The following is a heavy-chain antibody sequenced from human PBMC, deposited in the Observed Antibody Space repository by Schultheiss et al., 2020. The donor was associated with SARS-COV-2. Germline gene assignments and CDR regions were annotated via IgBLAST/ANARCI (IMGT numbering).Heavy chain of an antibody. CDR2: VSGSGGST. CDR1: GFTFSSYA. V-gene: IGHV3-23*01. CDR3: ARLDYGDYEIDY. D-gene: IGHD4-17*01. J-gene: IGHJ4*02. Sequence: GGTLRLSCAASGFTFSSYAMSWVRQAPGKGLEWVSSVSGSGGSTYYADSVKGRFTISRDNAKNSLYLQMNSLRAEDTALYYCARLDYGDYEIDYWGQGTLVTVSS.